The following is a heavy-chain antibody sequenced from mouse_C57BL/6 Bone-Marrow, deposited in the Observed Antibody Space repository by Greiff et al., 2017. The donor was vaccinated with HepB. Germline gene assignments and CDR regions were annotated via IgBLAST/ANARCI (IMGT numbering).Heavy chain of an antibody. J-gene: IGHJ3*01. CDR1: GFTFSDYG. Sequence: EVKLVESGGGLVKPGGSLKLSCAASGFTFSDYGMHWVRQAPEKGLEWVAYISSGSSTIYYADTVKGRFTISRDNAKNTLFLQMTSLRSEDTAMYYCARPVLGTVAYWGQGTLVTVSA. CDR2: ISSGSSTI. V-gene: IGHV5-17*01. D-gene: IGHD4-1*01. CDR3: ARPVLGTVAY.